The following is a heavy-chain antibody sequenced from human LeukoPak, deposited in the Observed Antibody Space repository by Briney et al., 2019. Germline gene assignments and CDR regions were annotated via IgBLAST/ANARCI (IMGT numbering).Heavy chain of an antibody. D-gene: IGHD2-21*02. CDR1: EFTFSSYG. CDR2: ISYDGSNK. Sequence: GGSLRLSCAASEFTFSSYGMHWVRQAPGKGLEGVAVISYDGSNKYYADSVKGRFTISRDNSKNTLYLQMNSLRAEDTAVYYCSKDGDPNKVRIVVVTATLGYWGQGTLVTVSS. J-gene: IGHJ4*02. V-gene: IGHV3-30*18. CDR3: SKDGDPNKVRIVVVTATLGY.